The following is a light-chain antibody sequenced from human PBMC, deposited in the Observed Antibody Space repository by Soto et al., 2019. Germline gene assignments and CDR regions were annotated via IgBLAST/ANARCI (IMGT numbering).Light chain of an antibody. V-gene: IGKV3-11*01. Sequence: EIVLTQSPATLSSFPGDXVTLSCRASQAVNTRLAWYQHKPGQAPRLLIYLASNRAAGVPARFSGSGSGTDFTLTLSDVEPEDFAVYYCHQSQSWPRTFGQGTKVDIK. CDR3: HQSQSWPRT. CDR2: LAS. CDR1: QAVNTR. J-gene: IGKJ1*01.